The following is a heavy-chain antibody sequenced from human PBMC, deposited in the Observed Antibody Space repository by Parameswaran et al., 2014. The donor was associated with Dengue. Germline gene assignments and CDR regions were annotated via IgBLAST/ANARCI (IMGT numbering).Heavy chain of an antibody. J-gene: IGHJ4*02. V-gene: IGHV3-30*02. CDR2: IRYDGSNK. D-gene: IGHD4-23*01. CDR3: ARVTPSFDY. Sequence: VRQAPGKGLEWVAFIRYDGSNKYYADSVKGRFTISRDNSKNTLYLQMNSLRAEDTAVYYCARVTPSFDYWGQGTLVTVSS.